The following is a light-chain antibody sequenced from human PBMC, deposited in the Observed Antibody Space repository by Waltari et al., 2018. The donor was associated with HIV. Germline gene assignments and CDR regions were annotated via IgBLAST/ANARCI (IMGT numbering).Light chain of an antibody. V-gene: IGLV1-47*01. CDR3: AVWDESLDGWL. J-gene: IGLJ3*02. CDR1: SSNTERKK. Sequence: QSELTQSPSASGTPGQRITISCSGSSSNTERKKGKGYKQFPGATPKVLIYKDNERPSGVPDRISGSKSGTSASLLISGLRSDDEADYYCAVWDESLDGWLFGGGTKLTVL. CDR2: KDN.